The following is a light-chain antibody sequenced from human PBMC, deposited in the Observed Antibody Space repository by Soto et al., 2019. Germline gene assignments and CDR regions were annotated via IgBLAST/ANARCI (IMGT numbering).Light chain of an antibody. J-gene: IGKJ4*01. CDR3: QQRSNFLT. V-gene: IGKV3-11*01. CDR1: QSVRSY. Sequence: EVVLILSPATLSLSPGERATLSCRASQSVRSYLAWYQHKPGQAPRLLISDASNRATGIPARFSGSGSGTDFTLPISSLEPEDFAVYYCQQRSNFLTFGGGSKAAIK. CDR2: DAS.